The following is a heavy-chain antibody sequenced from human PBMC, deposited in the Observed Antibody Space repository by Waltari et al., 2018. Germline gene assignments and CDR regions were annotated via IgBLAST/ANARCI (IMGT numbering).Heavy chain of an antibody. J-gene: IGHJ4*02. Sequence: QVQLQQWGAGLMKPSETLSLTCAVYGGSFSGYYWTWIRQPPGKGLEWIGEINDSGSTNYNSSRTTRVSISLDTSKNQFSLKLTSVTAADTALYYRARHGRIRAVALIDYWGQGTLVTVSS. D-gene: IGHD2-15*01. CDR1: GGSFSGYY. V-gene: IGHV4-34*01. CDR2: INDSGST. CDR3: ARHGRIRAVALIDY.